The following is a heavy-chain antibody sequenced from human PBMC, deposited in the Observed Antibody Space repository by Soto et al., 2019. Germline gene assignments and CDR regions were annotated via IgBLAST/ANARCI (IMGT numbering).Heavy chain of an antibody. CDR2: ISANNGNT. J-gene: IGHJ4*02. D-gene: IGHD5-12*01. CDR1: GHTYPSCG. V-gene: IGHV1-18*01. CDR3: ARVQSGYDFAY. Sequence: QVQLVQSGAEVKKPGASVNLSCKASGHTYPSCGNIWVREASGQGLEWMRGISANNGNTHYAQKLQGRDTKTTDTSTSTAYMELRSLRSDDTAVYYCARVQSGYDFAYWGQGTLVTVSS.